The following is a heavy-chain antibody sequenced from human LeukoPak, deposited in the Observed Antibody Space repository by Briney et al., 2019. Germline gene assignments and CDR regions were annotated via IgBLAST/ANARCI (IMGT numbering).Heavy chain of an antibody. CDR2: ISGSDGST. Sequence: GGSLRLSCAASGFTFSSYAMSWVRQAPGKGLEWVSTISGSDGSTSYADSVKGRFTISRDISKSTLYLQMSSLRADDTALYYCAKDGSYYDFDYWGQGTLVTVSS. D-gene: IGHD1-26*01. CDR1: GFTFSSYA. V-gene: IGHV3-23*01. CDR3: AKDGSYYDFDY. J-gene: IGHJ4*02.